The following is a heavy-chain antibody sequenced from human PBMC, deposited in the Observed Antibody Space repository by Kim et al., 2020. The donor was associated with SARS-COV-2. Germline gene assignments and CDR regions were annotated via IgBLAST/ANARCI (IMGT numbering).Heavy chain of an antibody. J-gene: IGHJ4*02. CDR3: AREEMATISLN. Sequence: KYYVDSVKGRFTIARDNAKNSLYLQMNSLRAEDTAVYYCAREEMATISLNWGQGTLVTVSS. D-gene: IGHD5-12*01. CDR2: K. V-gene: IGHV3-7*01.